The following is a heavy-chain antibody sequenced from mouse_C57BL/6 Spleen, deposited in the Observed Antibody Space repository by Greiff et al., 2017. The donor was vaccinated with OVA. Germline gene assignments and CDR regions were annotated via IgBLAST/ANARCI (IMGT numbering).Heavy chain of an antibody. CDR1: GYTFTSYW. Sequence: VQLQQPGTELVKPGASVKLSCKASGYTFTSYWMHWVKQRPGQGLEWIGNINPSNGGTNYNEKFKSKATLTVDESSSTAYMQLSSLTSEDSAVYYCARSGYYYGSSYDYFDYWGQGTTLTVSS. V-gene: IGHV1-53*01. CDR3: ARSGYYYGSSYDYFDY. D-gene: IGHD1-1*01. J-gene: IGHJ2*01. CDR2: INPSNGGT.